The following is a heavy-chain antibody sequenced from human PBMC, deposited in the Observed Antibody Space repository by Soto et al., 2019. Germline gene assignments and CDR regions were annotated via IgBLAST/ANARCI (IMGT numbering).Heavy chain of an antibody. V-gene: IGHV3-23*01. J-gene: IGHJ6*02. CDR1: GFTFSSYA. Sequence: GSLRLSCAASGFTFSSYAMSWVRQAPGKGLEWVSAISGSGGSTYYADSVKGRFTISRDNSKNTLYLQMNSLRAEDTAVYYRANSIAVAGTGPRYYYYGMDVWGQGTTVTVSS. CDR3: ANSIAVAGTGPRYYYYGMDV. CDR2: ISGSGGST. D-gene: IGHD6-19*01.